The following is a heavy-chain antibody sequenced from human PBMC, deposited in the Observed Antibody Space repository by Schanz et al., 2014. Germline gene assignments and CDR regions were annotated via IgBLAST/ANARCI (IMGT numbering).Heavy chain of an antibody. V-gene: IGHV3-21*01. CDR2: ISSSGSYI. J-gene: IGHJ4*02. Sequence: EVHLVASGGGLVKRGGSLRLSCAASGFTISSYSMNWVRQAPGKGLEWVSSISSSGSYIYYADSVKGRFSISRDNAKNTLYLQMNSLRAEDTAVYYCARDSRPNYDFLTAYYSIDYWGQGTLVTVSS. D-gene: IGHD3-9*01. CDR1: GFTISSYS. CDR3: ARDSRPNYDFLTAYYSIDY.